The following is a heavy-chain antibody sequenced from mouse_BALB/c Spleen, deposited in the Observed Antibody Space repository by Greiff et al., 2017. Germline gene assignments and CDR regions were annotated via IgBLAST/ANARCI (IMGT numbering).Heavy chain of an antibody. CDR2: ISSGSSTI. D-gene: IGHD2-14*01. V-gene: IGHV5-17*02. CDR3: ARRYDDGDYYAMDY. Sequence: DVMLVESGGGLVQPGGSRKLSCAASGFTFSSFGMHWVRQAPEKGLEWVAYISSGSSTIYYADTVKGRFTISRDNPKNTLFLQMTSLRSEDTAMYYCARRYDDGDYYAMDYWGQGTSVTVSS. J-gene: IGHJ4*01. CDR1: GFTFSSFG.